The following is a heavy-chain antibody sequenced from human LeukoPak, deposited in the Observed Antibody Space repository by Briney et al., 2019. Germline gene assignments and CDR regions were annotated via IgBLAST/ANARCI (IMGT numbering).Heavy chain of an antibody. J-gene: IGHJ3*02. V-gene: IGHV4-34*01. CDR1: GGSLSGYS. CDR2: INHSGST. D-gene: IGHD6-13*01. CDR3: ARRWRAAAGRAFDI. Sequence: PSETLSLICAVYGGSLSGYSWSWIRQPPGKGLEWIGEINHSGSTNYNPSLKSRVTISVDTSKNQFSLKLSSVTAADTAVYYCARRWRAAAGRAFDIWGQGTMVTVSS.